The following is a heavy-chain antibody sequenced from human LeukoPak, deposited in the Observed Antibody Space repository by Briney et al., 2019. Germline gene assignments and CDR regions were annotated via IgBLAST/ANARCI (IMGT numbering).Heavy chain of an antibody. CDR2: IRGSGGST. D-gene: IGHD2-15*01. CDR3: AKVRRPYCSGGSCYGMDV. Sequence: GGSLRLSCAASGFTFSSYAMSWVRQAPGKGREGGSAIRGSGGSTYYADSVKGRFTISRDNSKNTLYLQMNSLRAEDTAVYYCAKVRRPYCSGGSCYGMDVWGKGTTVTVSS. CDR1: GFTFSSYA. J-gene: IGHJ6*04. V-gene: IGHV3-23*01.